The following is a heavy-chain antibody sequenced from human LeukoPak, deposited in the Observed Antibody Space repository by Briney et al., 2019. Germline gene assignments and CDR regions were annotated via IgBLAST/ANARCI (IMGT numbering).Heavy chain of an antibody. J-gene: IGHJ4*02. D-gene: IGHD2-8*01. CDR2: ISSSSYI. CDR1: GFTFSNYS. V-gene: IGHV3-21*01. CDR3: ARGGDCTNGVCYSGDY. Sequence: GGSLRLSCAASGFTFSNYSMSWVRQAPGKGLEWVSSISSSSYIYYADSVKGRFTISRDNAKNSLYLQMNSLRAEDTAVYYCARGGDCTNGVCYSGDYWGQGTLVTVSS.